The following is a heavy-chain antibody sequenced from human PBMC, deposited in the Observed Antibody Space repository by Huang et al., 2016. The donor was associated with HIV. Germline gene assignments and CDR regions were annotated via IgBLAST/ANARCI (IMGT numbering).Heavy chain of an antibody. CDR2: MNPKSGNV. D-gene: IGHD3-10*01. CDR1: GYTFTNYD. J-gene: IGHJ3*01. V-gene: IGHV1-8*01. CDR3: ARGFGINYNHEAFDV. Sequence: QIQLAQSGAEVKKPGASVKVSCKASGYTFTNYDINWVRQSSGQGLWWMGWMNPKSGNVGYTKKFQGRFAILMNSSINTSYLEVTSLTSEDTAVYYCARGFGINYNHEAFDVWGQGTMVTVSS.